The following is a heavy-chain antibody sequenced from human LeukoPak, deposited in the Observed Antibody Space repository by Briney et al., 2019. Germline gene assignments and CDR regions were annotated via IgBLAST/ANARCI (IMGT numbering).Heavy chain of an antibody. CDR2: ISAYNGNT. CDR3: AGDRAAGTANKIDY. J-gene: IGHJ4*02. D-gene: IGHD6-13*01. V-gene: IGHV1-18*01. CDR1: GYTFTSYG. Sequence: ASVKVSCKASGYTFTSYGTSWVRQAPGQGLEWMGWISAYNGNTNYAQKLQGRVTMTTDTSTSTAYMELRSLRSDDTAVYYCAGDRAAGTANKIDYWGQGTLVTVSS.